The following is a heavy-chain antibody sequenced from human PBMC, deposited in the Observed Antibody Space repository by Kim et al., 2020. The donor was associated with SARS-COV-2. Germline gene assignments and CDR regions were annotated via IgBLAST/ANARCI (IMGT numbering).Heavy chain of an antibody. Sequence: ASVKVSCKASGYTFTYQAIHWVRQAPGQGLQWMGWINPDSGKTEYSQNFQDRVTISRDTSADTAYVELSRLGSEDMAVYYCAIGYTASWLEYYLDFWGQG. D-gene: IGHD2-2*01. CDR2: INPDSGKT. CDR3: AIGYTASWLEYYLDF. V-gene: IGHV1-3*01. CDR1: GYTFTYQA. J-gene: IGHJ4*02.